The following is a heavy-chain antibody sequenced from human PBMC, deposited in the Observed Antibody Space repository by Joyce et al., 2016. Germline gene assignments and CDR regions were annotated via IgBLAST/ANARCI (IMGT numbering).Heavy chain of an antibody. Sequence: QLVESGGGLFQPGGSLRLSCAASGFSVSSDYMTWVRQAPGKGLEWVSVIFGGDTTYYADSVRGRFTISRDNSKNTLYLQINSLRGEDTAVYFCARRYRSQFDPWGQGVLVTVSS. J-gene: IGHJ5*02. D-gene: IGHD3-10*01. CDR1: GFSVSSDY. CDR2: IFGGDTT. V-gene: IGHV3-53*01. CDR3: ARRYRSQFDP.